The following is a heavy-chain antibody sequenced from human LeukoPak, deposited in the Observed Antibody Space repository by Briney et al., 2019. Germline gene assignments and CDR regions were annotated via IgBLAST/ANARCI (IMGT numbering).Heavy chain of an antibody. Sequence: SETLSLTCTVSGGSISSSSYYWGWIRQPPGKGLEWIGSIYYSGSTYYNPSLKSRVTLSVDTSKNQFSLKLSSVTAADTAVYYCARHVTPYRIAPADRFDYWGQGTLVTVSS. D-gene: IGHD6-13*01. CDR1: GGSISSSSYY. CDR3: ARHVTPYRIAPADRFDY. V-gene: IGHV4-39*01. J-gene: IGHJ4*02. CDR2: IYYSGST.